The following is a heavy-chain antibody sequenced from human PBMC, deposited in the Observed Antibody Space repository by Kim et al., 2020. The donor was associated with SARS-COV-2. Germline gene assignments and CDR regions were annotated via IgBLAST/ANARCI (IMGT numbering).Heavy chain of an antibody. CDR2: IWYDGSNK. CDR1: GFTFSSYA. CDR3: AKDPLLWFGELSDSSGYSPYYFDY. V-gene: IGHV3-33*06. D-gene: IGHD3-10*01. Sequence: GGSLRLSCAASGFTFSSYAMHWVRQAPGKGLEWVAVIWYDGSNKYYADSVKGRFTISRDNSKNTLYLQMNSLRAEDTAVYYCAKDPLLWFGELSDSSGYSPYYFDYWGQGTLVAVSS. J-gene: IGHJ4*02.